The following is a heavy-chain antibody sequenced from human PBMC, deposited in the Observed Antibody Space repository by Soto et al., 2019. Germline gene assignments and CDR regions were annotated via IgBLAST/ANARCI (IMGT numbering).Heavy chain of an antibody. D-gene: IGHD1-26*01. CDR1: GYTFTAYY. CDR3: AKARGSYPVDY. CDR2: IDPASGGT. Sequence: QVQLVQSGAEVRKPGASVHVSCKTSGYTFTAYYIHWVRQAPGQGLEWMGWIDPASGGTNIAQKFQGWVTMTTDTSITTAYLQLSRLTSDATAVYYCAKARGSYPVDYWGQGTLVTVSS. J-gene: IGHJ4*02. V-gene: IGHV1-2*04.